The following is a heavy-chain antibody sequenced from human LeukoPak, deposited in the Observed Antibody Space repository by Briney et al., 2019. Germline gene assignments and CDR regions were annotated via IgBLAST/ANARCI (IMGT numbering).Heavy chain of an antibody. CDR3: AKVRYCSSTQRRGDCFDY. CDR1: GFTFSSYA. Sequence: GGSLRLSCAASGFTFSSYAMSWVRQAPGKGLEWVSAISGSGGSTYYADSVKGRFTISRDNSKNTLYLQMNSLRAEDTAVYYCAKVRYCSSTQRRGDCFDYWGQGTLVTVSS. J-gene: IGHJ4*02. V-gene: IGHV3-23*01. D-gene: IGHD2-2*01. CDR2: ISGSGGST.